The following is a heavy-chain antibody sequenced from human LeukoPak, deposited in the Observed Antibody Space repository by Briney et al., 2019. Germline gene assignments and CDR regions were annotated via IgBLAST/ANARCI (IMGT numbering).Heavy chain of an antibody. J-gene: IGHJ4*02. CDR1: GYTFTGYF. CDR3: ATNRTWANYFDY. V-gene: IGHV1-2*02. D-gene: IGHD1-1*01. CDR2: INPNSGGT. Sequence: GASVKVSCKASGYTFTGYFMHWVRPAPGQGLEWMGWINPNSGGTNYAQKFQGRVTMTRDTSISTAYMELSRLRSDDTAVYYCATNRTWANYFDYWGQGTLVTVSS.